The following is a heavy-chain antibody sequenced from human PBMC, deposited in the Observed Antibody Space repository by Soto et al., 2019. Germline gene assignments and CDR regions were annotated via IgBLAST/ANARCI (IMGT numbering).Heavy chain of an antibody. CDR1: GYTFTSYA. Sequence: ASVKVSCKASGYTFTSYAMHWVRQAPGQRLEWMGWINAGDGNTKYSQKFQGRVTITRDTSASTAYMELSSLRSEDTAVYYCARAHYGSNTYTNWYFDLWGRGTLVTVSS. CDR2: INAGDGNT. CDR3: ARAHYGSNTYTNWYFDL. J-gene: IGHJ2*01. D-gene: IGHD4-17*01. V-gene: IGHV1-3*01.